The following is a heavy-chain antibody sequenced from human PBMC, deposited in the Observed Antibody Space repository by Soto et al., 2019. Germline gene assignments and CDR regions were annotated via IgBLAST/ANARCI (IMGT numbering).Heavy chain of an antibody. D-gene: IGHD6-13*01. CDR1: GFKFSNAW. CDR2: IKSKTDGGTT. J-gene: IGHJ6*02. Sequence: GGSLRLSSTASGFKFSNAWMNWVRQAPGKGLEWVGRIKSKTDGGTTDYAAPVKGRFTISRDDSKNTLYLQMNSLKTEDTAVYYCTTGSIAAAGTGYYYYYGMDVWGQGTTVTVSS. CDR3: TTGSIAAAGTGYYYYYGMDV. V-gene: IGHV3-15*07.